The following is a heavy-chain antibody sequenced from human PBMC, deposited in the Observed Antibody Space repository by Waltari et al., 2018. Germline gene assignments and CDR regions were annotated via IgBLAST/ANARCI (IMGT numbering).Heavy chain of an antibody. CDR2: NTTEVAST. J-gene: IGHJ3*02. CDR1: ACSISSYW. V-gene: IGHV3-74*03. Sequence: EVQLVESGGGLVQSGGSLRLSCAASACSISSYWMHWVRQAPGTGLVWVSQNTTEVASTKYADCVKGRFTIPRDSAKNTLYLQKKSLRAEDTALYYGVRDGHDYDNEGDAFDIWGHGTMVTVSS. CDR3: VRDGHDYDNEGDAFDI. D-gene: IGHD4-17*01.